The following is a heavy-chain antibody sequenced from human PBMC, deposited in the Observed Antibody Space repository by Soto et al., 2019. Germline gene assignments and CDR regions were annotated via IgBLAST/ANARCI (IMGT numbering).Heavy chain of an antibody. D-gene: IGHD4-17*01. J-gene: IGHJ1*01. CDR2: INHSGST. CDR1: GGSFSGYY. V-gene: IGHV4-34*01. Sequence: QVQLQQWGAGLLKPSETLSLTCAVYGGSFSGYYWSWIRQPPGKGLEWIGEINHSGSTNYNPSLKSRVTITVDTYKNHFSLKLSSRTAADTAVYYCARGRYYYDSGDYNTEYFQHWGQGTLVTVSS. CDR3: ARGRYYYDSGDYNTEYFQH.